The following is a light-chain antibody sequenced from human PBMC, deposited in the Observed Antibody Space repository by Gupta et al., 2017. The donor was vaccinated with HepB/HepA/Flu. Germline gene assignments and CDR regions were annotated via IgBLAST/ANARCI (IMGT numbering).Light chain of an antibody. V-gene: IGLV1-44*01. CDR1: SSNIGSNP. J-gene: IGLJ1*01. Sequence: QPVLTQPPSASGTPGQRADISCSGSSSNIGSNPMNWHQPVAAAAPTLLIYSNNQRHSGVPDRFSESKSGTSASMAISGLQSEDEADYYCAAGDDSVNGYVFGTGTKVTVL. CDR2: SNN. CDR3: AAGDDSVNGYV.